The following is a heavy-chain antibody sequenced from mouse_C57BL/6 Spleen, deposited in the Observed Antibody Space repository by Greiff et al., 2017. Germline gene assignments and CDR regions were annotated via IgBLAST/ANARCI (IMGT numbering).Heavy chain of an antibody. J-gene: IGHJ4*01. CDR1: GYTFTSYT. CDR2: INPSSGYT. V-gene: IGHV1-4*01. CDR3: ARDNLDY. Sequence: QVQLQQSGAELARPGASVKMSCKASGYTFTSYTMHWVQQRPGQGLEWIGYINPSSGYTKYNQKFKDKATLTADKSSSTAYMQLSSLTSEDSAVYYCARDNLDYWGQGTSVTVSS.